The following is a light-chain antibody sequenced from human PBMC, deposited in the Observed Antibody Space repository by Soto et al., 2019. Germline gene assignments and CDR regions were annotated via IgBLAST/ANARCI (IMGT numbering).Light chain of an antibody. CDR2: LCS. J-gene: IGKJ2*01. V-gene: IGKV2-28*01. Sequence: DIVMTQSPLSLPVTPGEPASISCRSSQSLLHSNGYNYLDWYLQKPGQSPQLLIYLCSNRASGVPDRFSGSGSCTDFTLKISRVEAEDVGVYDCMQALQTPQTFCLGTKLEIK. CDR1: QSLLHSNGYNY. CDR3: MQALQTPQT.